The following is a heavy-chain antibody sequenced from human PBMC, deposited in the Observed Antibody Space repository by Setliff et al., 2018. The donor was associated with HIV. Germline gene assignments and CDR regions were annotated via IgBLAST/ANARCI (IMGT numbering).Heavy chain of an antibody. CDR2: INPNSGGT. V-gene: IGHV1-2*06. J-gene: IGHJ6*03. CDR1: GYTFTGYY. D-gene: IGHD1-26*01. Sequence: GASVKVSCKASGYTFTGYYMHWVRQAPGQGLEWMGRINPNSGGTNYAQKFQGRVTMTRDKSISTVYMELNKLTSDDTAVYFCARDKEPWEGYYKYYSMDVWGKGTKVTVSS. CDR3: ARDKEPWEGYYKYYSMDV.